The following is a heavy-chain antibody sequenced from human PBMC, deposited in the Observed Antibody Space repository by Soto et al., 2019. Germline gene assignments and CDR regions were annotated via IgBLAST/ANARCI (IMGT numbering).Heavy chain of an antibody. CDR3: LRDRAISRGPTDY. J-gene: IGHJ4*02. Sequence: PGGSLRLSCAASGFTFSSYGMHWVRQAPGKGLEWVAVIWYDGSNKYYADSVKGRFTISRDNSKNTLYLQMNSLRAEDTAVYYCLRDRAISRGPTDYWGQGTLVTVSS. CDR2: IWYDGSNK. CDR1: GFTFSSYG. V-gene: IGHV3-33*01. D-gene: IGHD3-3*02.